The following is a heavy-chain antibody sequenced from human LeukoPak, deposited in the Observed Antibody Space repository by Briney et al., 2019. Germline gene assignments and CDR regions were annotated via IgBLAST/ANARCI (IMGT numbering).Heavy chain of an antibody. D-gene: IGHD1-26*01. J-gene: IGHJ4*02. CDR2: ISGSGGST. Sequence: PGGSLRLSCAAPGFTFSSYGMSWVRQAPGKGLEWVSAISGSGGSTYYADSVKGRFTISRDNSKNTLYLQMNSLRAEDTAVYYCAKDPYSGSYFDYWGQGTLVTVSS. V-gene: IGHV3-23*01. CDR1: GFTFSSYG. CDR3: AKDPYSGSYFDY.